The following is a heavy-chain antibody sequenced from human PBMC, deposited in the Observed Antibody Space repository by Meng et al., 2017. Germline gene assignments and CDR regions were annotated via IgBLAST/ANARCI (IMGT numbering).Heavy chain of an antibody. CDR1: GFTFSSYA. D-gene: IGHD4-23*01. CDR3: ARATVTTLGLDY. J-gene: IGHJ4*02. V-gene: IGHV3-30*04. Sequence: GESLKISCAASGFTFSSYAMHWVRQAPGKGLEWVAVISYDGSNKYYADSVKGRFTISRDNSKNTLYLQMNSLSAEDTAVYYCARATVTTLGLDYWGQGTLVTVSS. CDR2: ISYDGSNK.